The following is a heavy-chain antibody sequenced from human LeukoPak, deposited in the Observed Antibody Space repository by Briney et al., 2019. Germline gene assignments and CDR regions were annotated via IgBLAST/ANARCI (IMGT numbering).Heavy chain of an antibody. CDR2: LSWNSGSI. V-gene: IGHV3-9*01. D-gene: IGHD6-13*01. J-gene: IGHJ4*02. CDR3: AKVAGRVYSSSLIDY. CDR1: GFTFDDYA. Sequence: PGRSLRLSCAASGFTFDDYAMHWVRQAPGKGLEWVSGLSWNSGSIGYADSVKGRFTISRDNAKNSLYLQMNSLRAEDTALYYCAKVAGRVYSSSLIDYWGQGTLVTVSS.